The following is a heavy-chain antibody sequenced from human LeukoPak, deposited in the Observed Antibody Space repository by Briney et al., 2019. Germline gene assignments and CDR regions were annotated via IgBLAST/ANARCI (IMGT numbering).Heavy chain of an antibody. D-gene: IGHD6-13*01. CDR1: GYTFSSYA. J-gene: IGHJ4*02. CDR3: ARVVAAAASAQDLDY. Sequence: GRCLRLSCAASGYTFSSYAMHWVRQAPGKGLEWVAVISYDGSNKYYADSVKGRFTISRENSKNTLYLQMNSLRAEDTAVYYCARVVAAAASAQDLDYWGQGTLVTVSS. CDR2: ISYDGSNK. V-gene: IGHV3-30-3*01.